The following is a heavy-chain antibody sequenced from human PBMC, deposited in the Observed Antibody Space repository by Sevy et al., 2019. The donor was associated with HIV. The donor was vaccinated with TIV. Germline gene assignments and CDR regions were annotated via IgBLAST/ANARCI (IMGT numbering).Heavy chain of an antibody. CDR3: ARETSAVYYYGMDV. V-gene: IGHV1-69*13. J-gene: IGHJ6*02. CDR1: GGTFSSYA. Sequence: ASVKVSCKASGGTFSSYAISWVRQAPGQGLEWMGGIIPIFGTANYAQKFQGRVTITADESTSTAYMELSSLRSEDTVVYYCARETSAVYYYGMDVWGQGTTVTVSS. CDR2: IIPIFGTA.